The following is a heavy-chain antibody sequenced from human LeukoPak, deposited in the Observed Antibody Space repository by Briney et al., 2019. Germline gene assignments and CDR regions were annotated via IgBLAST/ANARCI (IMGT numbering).Heavy chain of an antibody. CDR1: GFIFSSYS. Sequence: GGSLRLSCAASGFIFSSYSMNWVCQAPGKGLEWVSSITGSSSYIYYADSVKGRFTISRDNAKNSLYLQMNSLRAEDTAVYYCARDRGRYCTNDVCYTGGDYFDYWGQGTLVTVSS. CDR2: ITGSSSYI. V-gene: IGHV3-21*01. CDR3: ARDRGRYCTNDVCYTGGDYFDY. J-gene: IGHJ4*02. D-gene: IGHD2-8*01.